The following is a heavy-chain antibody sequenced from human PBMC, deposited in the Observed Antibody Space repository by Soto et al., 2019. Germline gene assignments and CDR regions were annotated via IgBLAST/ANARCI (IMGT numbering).Heavy chain of an antibody. D-gene: IGHD3-22*01. CDR2: ISGSGGST. CDR1: GFTFSSYA. CDR3: ANDNYYDSSGCSAHDAFDI. V-gene: IGHV3-23*01. J-gene: IGHJ3*02. Sequence: GGSLRLSCAASGFTFSSYAMSWVRQAPGKGLEWVSAISGSGGSTYYADSVKGRFTISRDNSKNTLYLQMNSLRAEDTAVYYCANDNYYDSSGCSAHDAFDIWGQGTMVTVSS.